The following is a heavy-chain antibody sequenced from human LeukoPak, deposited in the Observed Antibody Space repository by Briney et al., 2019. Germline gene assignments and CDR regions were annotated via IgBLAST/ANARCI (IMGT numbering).Heavy chain of an antibody. J-gene: IGHJ4*02. Sequence: PSETLSLTCAVYGGSFSGYYWSWIRQPPGKGLEWIGEINHSGSTNYNPSLKSRVTISVDTSKNQFCLKLSSVTAADTAVYYCARLSSGWSHYFDYWGQGALVTVSS. CDR1: GGSFSGYY. CDR3: ARLSSGWSHYFDY. D-gene: IGHD6-19*01. CDR2: INHSGST. V-gene: IGHV4-34*01.